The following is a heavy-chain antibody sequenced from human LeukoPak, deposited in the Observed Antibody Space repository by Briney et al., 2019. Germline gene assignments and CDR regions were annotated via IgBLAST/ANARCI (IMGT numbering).Heavy chain of an antibody. V-gene: IGHV4-59*01. Sequence: SETLSLTCTVSGGSITDYYWIWIRQPPGKGLEYIGYIYYNGATNYNPSLKSRVTISVDTSKNQFSLDLRSVTAADTAVYYCTRSDYSTYFNYWGPGTLVTVSS. D-gene: IGHD2-15*01. J-gene: IGHJ4*02. CDR2: IYYNGAT. CDR1: GGSITDYY. CDR3: TRSDYSTYFNY.